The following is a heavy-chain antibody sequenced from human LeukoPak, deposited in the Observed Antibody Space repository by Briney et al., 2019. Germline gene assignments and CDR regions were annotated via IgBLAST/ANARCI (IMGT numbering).Heavy chain of an antibody. CDR2: ISYHGTIQ. CDR3: ARDPIVGPPDYFDH. D-gene: IGHD1-26*01. J-gene: IGHJ4*02. Sequence: GSSLRLSCAASGFTFSAYPFHWVRQAPGKGLEWVAVISYHGTIQYYADSVKGRFIISRDTSKKTLYLQMNSLTTEDTAVYYCARDPIVGPPDYFDHWGQGTLVTVSS. CDR1: GFTFSAYP. V-gene: IGHV3-30-3*01.